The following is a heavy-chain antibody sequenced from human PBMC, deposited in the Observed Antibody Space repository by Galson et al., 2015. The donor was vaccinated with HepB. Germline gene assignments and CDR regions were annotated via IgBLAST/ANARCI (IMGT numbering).Heavy chain of an antibody. D-gene: IGHD5-12*01. CDR3: ATGRNAYNQWLRRYYFDP. CDR2: MSPNSGNT. Sequence: SVKVSCKASGYTFTSYDINWVRQATGQGLEWMGWMSPNSGNTGYAQKFQGRVTMTRNTSISTAYMELSSLRSEDTAVYYCATGRNAYNQWLRRYYFDPWGQGTLVTVSS. J-gene: IGHJ5*02. CDR1: GYTFTSYD. V-gene: IGHV1-8*01.